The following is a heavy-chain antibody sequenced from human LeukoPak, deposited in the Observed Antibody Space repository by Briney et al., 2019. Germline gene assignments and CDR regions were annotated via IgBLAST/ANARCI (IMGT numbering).Heavy chain of an antibody. Sequence: GGSLRLSCAASGFTFSSYWMSWVRQAPGKGLEWVANIKQDGSEKYYVDSVKGRLTISRDNAKNSLYLQMNSLRAEDTDVYYCARLMVRGVPGRDYWGQGTLVTVSS. D-gene: IGHD3-10*01. CDR3: ARLMVRGVPGRDY. CDR1: GFTFSSYW. CDR2: IKQDGSEK. V-gene: IGHV3-7*01. J-gene: IGHJ4*02.